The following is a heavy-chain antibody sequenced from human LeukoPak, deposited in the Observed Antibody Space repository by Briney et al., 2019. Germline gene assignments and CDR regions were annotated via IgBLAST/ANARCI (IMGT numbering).Heavy chain of an antibody. J-gene: IGHJ4*02. D-gene: IGHD3-22*01. Sequence: RPGGSLRLSCAASGLTFDDYGMSWVRQAPGKGLEWVSYISSSSSTIYYADSVKGRFTISRDNAKNSLYLQMNSLRAEDTAVYYCARAIIHGDYYDSSGYYGYSYWGQGTLVTVSS. V-gene: IGHV3-48*01. CDR3: ARAIIHGDYYDSSGYYGYSY. CDR1: GLTFDDYG. CDR2: ISSSSSTI.